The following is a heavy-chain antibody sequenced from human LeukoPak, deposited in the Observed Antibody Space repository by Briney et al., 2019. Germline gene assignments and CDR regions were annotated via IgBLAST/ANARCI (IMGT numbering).Heavy chain of an antibody. CDR1: GFTFNNAW. Sequence: KPGGSLRLSCEVSGFTFNNAWMSWVRQAPGKGLEWVSAISGSGGSTYYADSVKGRFTISRDNSKDTLYLQMNSLRAEDAAVYYCAKESQTESYQLLIDYWGQGTLVTVSS. CDR2: ISGSGGST. J-gene: IGHJ4*02. CDR3: AKESQTESYQLLIDY. V-gene: IGHV3-23*01. D-gene: IGHD2-2*01.